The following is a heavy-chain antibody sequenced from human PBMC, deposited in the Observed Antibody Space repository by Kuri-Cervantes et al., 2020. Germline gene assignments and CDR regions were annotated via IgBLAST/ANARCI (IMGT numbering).Heavy chain of an antibody. CDR2: IYYSGST. D-gene: IGHD6-19*01. CDR3: AREVAVARGAFDI. J-gene: IGHJ3*02. V-gene: IGHV4-39*07. Sequence: ESLKISCTVSGGSISSSSYYWGWIRQPPGEGLGWIGSIYYSGSTYYNPSLKSRVTISVDTSKNQFSLKLSSVTAADTAVYYCAREVAVARGAFDIWGQGTMVTVSS. CDR1: GGSISSSSYY.